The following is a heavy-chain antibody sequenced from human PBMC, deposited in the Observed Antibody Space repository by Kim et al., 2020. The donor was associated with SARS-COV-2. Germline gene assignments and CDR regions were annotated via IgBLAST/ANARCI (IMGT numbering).Heavy chain of an antibody. V-gene: IGHV3-23*01. CDR2: VTVPGGVT. CDR3: AKREEYSRTNFYYFGMDV. CDR1: GLNINTYA. D-gene: IGHD1-26*01. Sequence: GGSLRLSCAASGLNINTYAMTWVRQAPGKGLEWVSTVTVPGGVTYYADSVKGRFTISRDTSENTVYLQMNSLSAEDTAVYHCAKREEYSRTNFYYFGMDVWGQGTPVTVSS. J-gene: IGHJ6*02.